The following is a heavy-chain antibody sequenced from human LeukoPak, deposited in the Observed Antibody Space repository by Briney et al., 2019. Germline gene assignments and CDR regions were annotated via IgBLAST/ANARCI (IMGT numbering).Heavy chain of an antibody. CDR2: ISSNGGST. D-gene: IGHD4-17*01. CDR1: GFTFSSYA. Sequence: GGSLRLSCAASGFTFSSYAMHWVRQAPGKGLEYVSAISSNGGSTYYANSVKGRFTISRGNSKNTLYLQMGSLRAEDMAVYYCARGLQTYGFDYWGQGTLVTVSS. V-gene: IGHV3-64*01. J-gene: IGHJ4*02. CDR3: ARGLQTYGFDY.